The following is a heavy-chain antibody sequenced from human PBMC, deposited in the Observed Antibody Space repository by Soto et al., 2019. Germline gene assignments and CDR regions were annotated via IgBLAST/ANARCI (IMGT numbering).Heavy chain of an antibody. CDR2: MSYSGIP. J-gene: IGHJ4*02. D-gene: IGHD3-22*01. CDR3: ARSSYDSSENNYSFDY. CDR1: GGSISSGGYS. V-gene: IGHV4-30-2*05. Sequence: PSETLSLTCAVSGGSISSGGYSWSWIRQPPGKGLGWIGDMSYSGIPIYSPSLKSQVTISVDTSKSQFSLSLSSVTAADTAVYYCARSSYDSSENNYSFDYWGQGTLVTVS.